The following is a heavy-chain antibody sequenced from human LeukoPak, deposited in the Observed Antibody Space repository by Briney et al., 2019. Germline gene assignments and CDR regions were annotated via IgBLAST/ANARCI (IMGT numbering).Heavy chain of an antibody. Sequence: GGSLRLSCAASGFTFSSYAMSWVRQAPGKGLDWVSGISGSGGSTYHADSVEGRFTISRDNSKNTLCLQMNTLRAEDTAVYYCAKSPVKYCSGSSCYNDNWGRGTLVTVSS. CDR1: GFTFSSYA. J-gene: IGHJ4*02. V-gene: IGHV3-23*01. D-gene: IGHD2-2*02. CDR3: AKSPVKYCSGSSCYNDN. CDR2: ISGSGGST.